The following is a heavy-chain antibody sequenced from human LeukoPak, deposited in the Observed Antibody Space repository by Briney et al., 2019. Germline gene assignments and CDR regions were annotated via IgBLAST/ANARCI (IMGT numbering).Heavy chain of an antibody. CDR1: GGSISSGGYY. J-gene: IGHJ5*02. CDR3: ASSMIYYAFDP. CDR2: IYYSGST. D-gene: IGHD1-26*01. V-gene: IGHV4-39*01. Sequence: SETLSLTCTVSGGSISSGGYYWSWIRQPPGKGLEWIGSIYYSGSTYYNPSLKSRVTISVDTSKNQFSLKLSSVTAADTAVYYCASSMIYYAFDPWGQGTLVTVSS.